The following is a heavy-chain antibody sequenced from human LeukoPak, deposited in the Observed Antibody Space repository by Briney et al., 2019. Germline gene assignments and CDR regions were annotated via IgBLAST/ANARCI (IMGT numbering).Heavy chain of an antibody. V-gene: IGHV4-38-2*02. CDR1: GYSIGSGHY. CDR2: VYHSGT. D-gene: IGHD4-23*01. CDR3: ARSTGGGGHDS. Sequence: PSETLSLTCTVSGYSIGSGHYWAWIRQPPGKGLEWIGCVYHSGTYYKSSLTSRVTISMDTSKNQFSLKLTSVTAADSAFYYCARSTGGGGHDSWGQETLVTVSP. J-gene: IGHJ5*01.